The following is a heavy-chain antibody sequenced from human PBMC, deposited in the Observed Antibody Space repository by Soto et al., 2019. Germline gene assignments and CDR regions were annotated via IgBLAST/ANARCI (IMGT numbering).Heavy chain of an antibody. J-gene: IGHJ1*01. CDR2: ISPDGGNQ. D-gene: IGHD6-6*01. CDR3: ARENSRIAPRLFQH. Sequence: PGGSLRLSCVASGFTFSDYAMHWARQAPGKGLVWVALISPDGGNQYYSESAKGRFTISRDNSKNTLYLQMNDLRPDDTALYYCARENSRIAPRLFQHWGHGRLVTVSS. CDR1: GFTFSDYA. V-gene: IGHV3-30-3*01.